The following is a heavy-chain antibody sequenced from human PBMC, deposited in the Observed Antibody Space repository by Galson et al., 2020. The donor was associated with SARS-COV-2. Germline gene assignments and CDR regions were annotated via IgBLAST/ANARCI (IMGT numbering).Heavy chain of an antibody. CDR2: ITYSRGDI. D-gene: IGHD3-10*01. CDR1: GFTFSDYT. Sequence: GESLKISCATSGFTFSDYTMSWVRQAPGKGLEWVSSITYSRGDIFYADSVKGRFTISRDNAKNSVDLQMNSLRAEDTAVYYCSRDSYGSGSFRLEVVMDAFDIWGQGTVVTVSS. CDR3: SRDSYGSGSFRLEVVMDAFDI. V-gene: IGHV3-21*01. J-gene: IGHJ3*02.